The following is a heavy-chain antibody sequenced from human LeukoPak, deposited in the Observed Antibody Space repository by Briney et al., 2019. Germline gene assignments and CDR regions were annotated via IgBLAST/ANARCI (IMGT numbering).Heavy chain of an antibody. CDR3: ARGILWFGELYYFDY. D-gene: IGHD3-10*01. V-gene: IGHV4-4*07. CDR1: GGSISSYY. CDR2: IYTSGST. Sequence: PSETLSLTCTVSGGSISSYYWSWIRQPAGKGLEWIGRIYTSGSTNYNPSLKSRVTMSVDTSKNQFSLKLSSVTAADTAVYYCARGILWFGELYYFDYWGQGTLVTVSS. J-gene: IGHJ4*02.